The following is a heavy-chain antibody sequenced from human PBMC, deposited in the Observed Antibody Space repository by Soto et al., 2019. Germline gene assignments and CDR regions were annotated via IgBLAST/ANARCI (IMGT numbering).Heavy chain of an antibody. CDR3: ARGPGNYDSSGFLDY. D-gene: IGHD3-22*01. CDR2: IYPGDSDT. Sequence: GESLKISCKGSGYSFTSYWIGWVRQMPGKGLEWMGIIYPGDSDTRYSPSFQGQVTISADKSISTAYLQWSSLKASDTAMYYCARGPGNYDSSGFLDYWGQGTLVTVSS. V-gene: IGHV5-51*01. CDR1: GYSFTSYW. J-gene: IGHJ4*02.